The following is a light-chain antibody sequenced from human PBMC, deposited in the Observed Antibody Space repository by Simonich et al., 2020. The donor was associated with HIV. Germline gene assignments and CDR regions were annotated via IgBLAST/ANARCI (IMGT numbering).Light chain of an antibody. V-gene: IGLV3-10*01. CDR1: ALPKKY. Sequence: SYELTQPPSVSVSPGQTARITCSGAALPKKYAYWYQQKSGQAPVLVIFEDSKRPSGSPERFSGSSSGTMAALTISGAQVEDEADYYCYSTDSSANHRVFGGGTKLTVL. CDR2: EDS. CDR3: YSTDSSANHRV. J-gene: IGLJ3*02.